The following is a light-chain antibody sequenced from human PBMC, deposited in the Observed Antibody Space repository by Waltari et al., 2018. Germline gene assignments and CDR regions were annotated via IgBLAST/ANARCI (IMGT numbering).Light chain of an antibody. CDR2: EVT. V-gene: IGLV2-23*02. CDR1: SIDVGSYKF. Sequence: QSALTQPASVSGSPGQSITISCTGTSIDVGSYKFVSWYQQSPGKAPKFLIYEVTKRPSGVSNRFSGSKSGNTASLTISGLQAEDEADYYCCSYAGDRTFVFGTGTKVTVL. J-gene: IGLJ1*01. CDR3: CSYAGDRTFV.